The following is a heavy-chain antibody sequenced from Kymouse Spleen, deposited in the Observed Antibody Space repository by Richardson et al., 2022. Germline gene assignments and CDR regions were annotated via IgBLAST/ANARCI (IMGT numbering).Heavy chain of an antibody. J-gene: IGHJ6*02. D-gene: IGHD3-10*01. CDR2: IKQDGSEK. CDR3: AREGIPLITMVRGVIIPYYYYYGMDV. V-gene: IGHV3-7*01. Sequence: EVQLVESGGGLVQPGGSLRLSCAASGFTFSSYWMSWVRQAPGKGLEWVANIKQDGSEKYYVDSVKGRFTISRDNAKNSLYLQMNSLRAEDTAVYYCAREGIPLITMVRGVIIPYYYYYGMDVWGQGTTVTVSS. CDR1: GFTFSSYW.